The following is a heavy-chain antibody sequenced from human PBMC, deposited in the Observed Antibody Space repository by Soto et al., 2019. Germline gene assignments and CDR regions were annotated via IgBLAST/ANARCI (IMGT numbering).Heavy chain of an antibody. Sequence: GASVKVSCKASGYTFTAYAMHWVRQPTGKGLEWVSTIGTAGDTYYAVSVKGRFTISRDNAKNPLSLQMNSLRAGDTAVYFCARGQEVGAHFFDSWGQGTQVTVSS. CDR3: ARGQEVGAHFFDS. CDR1: GYTFTAYA. D-gene: IGHD2-15*01. CDR2: IGTAGDT. J-gene: IGHJ4*02. V-gene: IGHV3-13*01.